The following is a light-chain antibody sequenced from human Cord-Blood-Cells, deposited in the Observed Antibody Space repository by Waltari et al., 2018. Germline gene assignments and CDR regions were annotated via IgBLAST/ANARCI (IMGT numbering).Light chain of an antibody. CDR3: QQSYSTPYT. CDR1: PSISSY. Sequence: DIQMTQSPSSLSASVRDRVTITSRASPSISSYLNWYQQKPGKAPKLLIYAASSLQSGVPSRFSGSGSGTDFTLTISSLQPEDFATYYCQQSYSTPYTFGQGTKLEIK. V-gene: IGKV1-39*01. J-gene: IGKJ2*01. CDR2: AAS.